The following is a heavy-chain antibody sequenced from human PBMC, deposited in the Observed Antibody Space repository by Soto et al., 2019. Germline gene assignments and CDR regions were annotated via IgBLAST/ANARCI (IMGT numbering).Heavy chain of an antibody. V-gene: IGHV3-48*02. CDR1: GFSFSNYA. J-gene: IGHJ3*01. CDR3: VRDDRRAFDF. CDR2: ISIGSGSI. Sequence: EVQLVESGGGLVQPGGSRRVSCAASGFSFSNYAMNWVRQAPGKGLEWVSYISIGSGSIFYSDSVKGRFTISRDDAKNSLYLQMNTLRDEDTAVYYCVRDDRRAFDFWGQGTMVTVSS. D-gene: IGHD3-22*01.